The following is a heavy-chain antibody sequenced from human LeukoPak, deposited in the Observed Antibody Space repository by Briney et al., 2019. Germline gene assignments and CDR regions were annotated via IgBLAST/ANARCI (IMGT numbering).Heavy chain of an antibody. CDR1: GFPFSSYS. J-gene: IGHJ6*03. CDR3: ARGTTALMDV. CDR2: ISSGTSFI. Sequence: GGSLRLSCAASGFPFSSYSMNWVRQAPGKGLEWVSSISSGTSFIYYADSVKGRFTISRDNAKNSLYLQMNSLRAEDTAVCYCARGTTALMDVWGKGTTVTVSS. V-gene: IGHV3-21*01. D-gene: IGHD2-21*02.